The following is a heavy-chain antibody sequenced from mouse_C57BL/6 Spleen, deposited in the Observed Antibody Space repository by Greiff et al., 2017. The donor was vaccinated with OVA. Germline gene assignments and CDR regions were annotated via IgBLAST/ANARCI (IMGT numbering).Heavy chain of an antibody. CDR3: ARGSNYGDYAMDY. CDR1: GYTFTDYY. V-gene: IGHV1-76*01. D-gene: IGHD2-5*01. J-gene: IGHJ4*01. Sequence: VMLVESGAELVRPGASVKLSCKASGYTFTDYYINWVKQRPGQGLEWIARIYPGSGNTYYNEKFKGKATLTAEKSSSTAYMQLSSLTSEDSAVYFCARGSNYGDYAMDYWGQGTSVTVSS. CDR2: IYPGSGNT.